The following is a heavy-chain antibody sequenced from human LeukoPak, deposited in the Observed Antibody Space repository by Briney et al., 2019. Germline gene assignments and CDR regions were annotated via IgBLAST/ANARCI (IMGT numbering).Heavy chain of an antibody. CDR3: TTDFSGSYYATEY. J-gene: IGHJ4*02. D-gene: IGHD1-26*01. V-gene: IGHV3-15*01. CDR1: GFTFSNAW. Sequence: GGSLRLSCAASGFTFSNAWMSWVRQAPGKGLEWVGRIKSKTDGGTTDYAAPVKGRFTISRDDSKNTLCLQMNSLKTEDTAVYYCTTDFSGSYYATEYWGQGTLVTVSS. CDR2: IKSKTDGGTT.